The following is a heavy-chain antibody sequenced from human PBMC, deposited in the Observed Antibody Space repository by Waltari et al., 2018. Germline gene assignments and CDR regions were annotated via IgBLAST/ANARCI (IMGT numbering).Heavy chain of an antibody. CDR1: GGSFSGYY. CDR2: INHSGST. J-gene: IGHJ3*02. Sequence: QVQLQQWGAGLLKPSETLSLTCAVYGGSFSGYYWSWLRQPPGTGLEWIGEINHSGSTTYNPALKSRVTRSVDTSKNQFSLKLSSVTAADTAVYYCARGGSYDSSGYQISLITFDIWGQGTMVTVSS. D-gene: IGHD3-22*01. V-gene: IGHV4-34*01. CDR3: ARGGSYDSSGYQISLITFDI.